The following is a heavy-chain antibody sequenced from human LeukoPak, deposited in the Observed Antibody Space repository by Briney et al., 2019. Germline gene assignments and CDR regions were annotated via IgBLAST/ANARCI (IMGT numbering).Heavy chain of an antibody. CDR3: ARDRITMVRTDV. CDR2: ISSSSSTI. J-gene: IGHJ6*04. D-gene: IGHD3-10*01. Sequence: PGGSLRLSCAASGFTFSSYSMNWVRQAPGKGLGWVSYISSSSSTIYYADSVKGRFTISRDNAKNSLYLQMNSLRAEDTAVYYCARDRITMVRTDVWGKGTTVTVSS. V-gene: IGHV3-48*01. CDR1: GFTFSSYS.